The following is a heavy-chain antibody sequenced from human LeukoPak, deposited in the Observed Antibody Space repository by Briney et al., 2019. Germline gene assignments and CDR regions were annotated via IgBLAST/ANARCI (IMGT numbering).Heavy chain of an antibody. CDR3: AKDGGIAAFFDY. D-gene: IGHD6-13*01. Sequence: PGGSLRLSCAASGFTFSSYWMSWVRQAPGKGLEWVSSITGSGGSTYYADSVKGRFTISRDNSKNTLYLQMNSLRAEDTAIYYCAKDGGIAAFFDYWGQGTLVTVSS. CDR1: GFTFSSYW. J-gene: IGHJ4*02. CDR2: ITGSGGST. V-gene: IGHV3-23*01.